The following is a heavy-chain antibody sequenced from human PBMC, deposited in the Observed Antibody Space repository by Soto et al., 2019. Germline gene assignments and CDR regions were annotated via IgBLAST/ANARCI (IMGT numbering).Heavy chain of an antibody. CDR2: IYYSGST. Sequence: QVHLQESGPGLVKPSETLSLTCTVSGGSISGYYWSWIRQPPGKGLEWIGYIYYSGSTIYNPSLKSRVTISVDPSKNQFSLKLSSVTAADTAVYYCARARYDSSGYYYFDYWGQVTLVTVSS. D-gene: IGHD3-22*01. CDR3: ARARYDSSGYYYFDY. J-gene: IGHJ4*02. CDR1: GGSISGYY. V-gene: IGHV4-59*01.